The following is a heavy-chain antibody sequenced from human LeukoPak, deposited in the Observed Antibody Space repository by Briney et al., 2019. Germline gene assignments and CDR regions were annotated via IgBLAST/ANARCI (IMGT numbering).Heavy chain of an antibody. Sequence: GGSLRLSCAASGFTFSSYGMHWVRQAPGKGLEWVAVISYDGSNKYYADSVKGRFTISRDNSKNTLYLQMNSLRAEDTAVYYCANTVRSRSIAIAGWGNWGQGTLVTVSS. V-gene: IGHV3-30*18. CDR1: GFTFSSYG. D-gene: IGHD6-13*01. CDR3: ANTVRSRSIAIAGWGN. J-gene: IGHJ4*02. CDR2: ISYDGSNK.